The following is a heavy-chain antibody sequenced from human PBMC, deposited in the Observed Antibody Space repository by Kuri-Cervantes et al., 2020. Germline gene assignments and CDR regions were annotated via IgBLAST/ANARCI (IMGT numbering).Heavy chain of an antibody. Sequence: GSLRLSCAVYGGSFSGYYWSWIRQPPGKGLEWIGEINHSGSTNYNPSLKSRVTISVDTSKDQFSLKLSSVTAADTAVYYCARTRITLGGVIVIRWFDPWGQGTLVTVSS. J-gene: IGHJ5*02. CDR2: INHSGST. CDR3: ARTRITLGGVIVIRWFDP. V-gene: IGHV4-34*01. D-gene: IGHD3-16*02. CDR1: GGSFSGYY.